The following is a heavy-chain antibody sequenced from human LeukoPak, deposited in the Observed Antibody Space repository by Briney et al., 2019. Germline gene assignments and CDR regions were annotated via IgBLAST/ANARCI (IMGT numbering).Heavy chain of an antibody. J-gene: IGHJ4*02. CDR3: ARGQGVAVAGTPYYFDY. D-gene: IGHD6-19*01. CDR2: TYNRSKWYT. V-gene: IGHV6-1*01. Sequence: SQTLSLTCAISGDCVSSNSAAWNWIRQSPWRGLEWQGRTYNRSKWYTAYAVSVISRITIIPDTYKNQFSLQLSSVTPEDTAVYYCARGQGVAVAGTPYYFDYWGQGTLVTVSS. CDR1: GDCVSSNSAA.